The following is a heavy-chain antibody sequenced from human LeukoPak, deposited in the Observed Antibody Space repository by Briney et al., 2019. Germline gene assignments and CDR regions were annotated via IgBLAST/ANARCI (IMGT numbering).Heavy chain of an antibody. J-gene: IGHJ4*02. CDR3: AKSSELRYFDWLFNY. V-gene: IGHV1-2*02. CDR2: INPNSGGT. CDR1: GYTFTGYY. Sequence: GASVKVSCKASGYTFTGYYMHWVRQAPGQGLEWMGWINPNSGGTNYAQKFQGRVTMTRDTSISTAYMELSRLRSDDTAVYHCAKSSELRYFDWLFNYWGQGTLVTVSS. D-gene: IGHD3-9*01.